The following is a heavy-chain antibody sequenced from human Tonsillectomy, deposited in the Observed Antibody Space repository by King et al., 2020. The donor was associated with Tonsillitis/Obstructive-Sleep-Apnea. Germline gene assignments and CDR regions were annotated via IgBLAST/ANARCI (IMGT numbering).Heavy chain of an antibody. CDR1: GFTFSSPA. D-gene: IGHD3-22*01. J-gene: IGHJ5*02. Sequence: VQLVESGGGLVQPGGSLRLSCAASGFTFSSPAMTWVRQAPGKGLEWVSTISDGAGDTYYADSVKGRFTISRDNSKNTLYLQMNSLRAEDTAVYYCALGGDYYHSDGYSPRNWFDPWGQGTLVTVSS. V-gene: IGHV3-23*04. CDR3: ALGGDYYHSDGYSPRNWFDP. CDR2: ISDGAGDT.